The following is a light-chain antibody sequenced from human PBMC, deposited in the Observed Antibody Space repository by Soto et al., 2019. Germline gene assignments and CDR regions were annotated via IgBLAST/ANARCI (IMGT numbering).Light chain of an antibody. Sequence: AIPMTQSPSSLSASVGDRVTITCRASQGIRNDLDWYQQKPGKAPKLLIYAASTLQRGVPSRFSGSGSGTDFTLTISSLQPKDFATYYCLQDNNYPLTFGGGTEVEV. J-gene: IGKJ4*01. CDR3: LQDNNYPLT. CDR1: QGIRND. V-gene: IGKV1-6*01. CDR2: AAS.